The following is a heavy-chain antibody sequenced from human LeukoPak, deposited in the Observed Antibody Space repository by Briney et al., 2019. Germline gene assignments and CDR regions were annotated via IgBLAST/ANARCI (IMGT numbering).Heavy chain of an antibody. CDR1: GFTFSSYG. D-gene: IGHD3-10*01. CDR3: AKRPSSLITMVRAPNWFDP. Sequence: GGSLRFSCAASGFTFSSYGMSWVRQAPGKGLEWVSAISGSGGSTYYADSVKGRFTISRDNSKNTLYLQMNSLRAEDTAVYYCAKRPSSLITMVRAPNWFDPWGQGTLVTVSS. V-gene: IGHV3-23*01. J-gene: IGHJ5*02. CDR2: ISGSGGST.